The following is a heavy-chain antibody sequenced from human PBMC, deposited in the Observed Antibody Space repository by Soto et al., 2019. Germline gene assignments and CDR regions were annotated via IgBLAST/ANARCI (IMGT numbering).Heavy chain of an antibody. D-gene: IGHD3-10*01. V-gene: IGHV4-39*01. Sequence: SETLSLTCTVSGGSISSSSYYWGWIRQPPGKGLEGIGSIYYSGSTYYNPSLKSRVTISGDTSKNQFSLKLSSVTAADTAVYYCASVSYYAYDFDYWGQGTLVTVSS. CDR2: IYYSGST. J-gene: IGHJ4*02. CDR3: ASVSYYAYDFDY. CDR1: GGSISSSSYY.